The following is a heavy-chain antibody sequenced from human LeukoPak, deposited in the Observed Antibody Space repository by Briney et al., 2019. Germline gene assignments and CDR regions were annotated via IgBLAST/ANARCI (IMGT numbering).Heavy chain of an antibody. Sequence: SETLSLTCTVSGGSFSSRSNYWGWIRQPPGKGLEWSGSLYYNGDIRSHPSLKRRVTMPMDTSKNQCSLKLKSVAAADTAIYYCARGYTNGVNQEVWLDPWGQGTLVIVSS. D-gene: IGHD2-8*01. V-gene: IGHV4-39*07. J-gene: IGHJ5*02. CDR2: LYYNGDI. CDR3: ARGYTNGVNQEVWLDP. CDR1: GGSFSSRSNY.